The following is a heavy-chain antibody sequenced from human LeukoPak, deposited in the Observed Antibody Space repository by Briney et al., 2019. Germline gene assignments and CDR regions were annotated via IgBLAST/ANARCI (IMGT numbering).Heavy chain of an antibody. V-gene: IGHV4-38-2*01. CDR3: AGVVGLIEGFDS. D-gene: IGHD1-26*01. J-gene: IGHJ4*02. Sequence: WETLSLTCVFSGYSFRRDYYWGWIRQPPGKGLEWSGSLSHGGSTYYKPSLKSRVTMSVDTSETQFSLNLRSVTATDTAVYYCAGVVGLIEGFDSWGQGTLVTVSS. CDR1: GYSFRRDYY. CDR2: LSHGGST.